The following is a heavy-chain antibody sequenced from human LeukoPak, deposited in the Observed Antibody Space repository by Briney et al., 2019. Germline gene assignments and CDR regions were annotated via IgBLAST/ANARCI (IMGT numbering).Heavy chain of an antibody. CDR1: GASISCYY. V-gene: IGHV4-59*01. Sequence: ASETLSLTCTVSGASISCYYWSWIRQPPGKGLDYIGYIYYTGNTNYNPSLKSRVTISVDTSKNQFSLKLSAVTAADTAVYYCARGRGGGGTSNNWFDPWGQGTHVIVSS. CDR3: ARGRGGGGTSNNWFDP. J-gene: IGHJ5*02. D-gene: IGHD2-15*01. CDR2: IYYTGNT.